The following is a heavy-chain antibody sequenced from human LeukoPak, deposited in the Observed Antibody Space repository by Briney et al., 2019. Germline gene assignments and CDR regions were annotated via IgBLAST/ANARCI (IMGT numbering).Heavy chain of an antibody. V-gene: IGHV3-21*01. CDR1: GFTFGDYT. Sequence: PGGSLRLSCTASGFTFGDYTMNWVRQAPGKGLEWVSSISSSSSYIYYADSVKGRFTISRDNAKNSLYLQMNSLRAEDTAVYYCARRGIAAAGTVVDYWGQGTLVTVSS. CDR2: ISSSSSYI. CDR3: ARRGIAAAGTVVDY. D-gene: IGHD6-13*01. J-gene: IGHJ4*02.